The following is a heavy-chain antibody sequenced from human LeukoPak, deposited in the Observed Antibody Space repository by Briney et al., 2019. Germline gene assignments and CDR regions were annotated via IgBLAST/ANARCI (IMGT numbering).Heavy chain of an antibody. J-gene: IGHJ4*02. CDR2: INPNSGGT. CDR1: GGTLSSYA. V-gene: IGHV1-2*04. D-gene: IGHD6-13*01. CDR3: ARGSSSWRAFDY. Sequence: ASVKVSCKASGGTLSSYAISWVRQAPGQGLEWMGWINPNSGGTNYAQKFQGWVTMTRDTSISTAYMELSRLRSDDTAVYYCARGSSSWRAFDYWGQGTLVTVSS.